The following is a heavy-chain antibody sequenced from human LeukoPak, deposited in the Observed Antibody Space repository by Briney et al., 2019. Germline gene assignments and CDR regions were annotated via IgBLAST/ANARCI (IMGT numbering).Heavy chain of an antibody. V-gene: IGHV3-30*02. CDR2: IQDDGATT. CDR3: ATQSITLVVVISPFDY. D-gene: IGHD3-22*01. CDR1: GFTFSTFP. J-gene: IGHJ4*02. Sequence: GGSLRLSCAASGFTFSTFPMHWVRQAPGKGLEWVALIQDDGATTNYADSVRGRFTLSRDNSKSTVYLQMNSLDPDDTAVYYCATQSITLVVVISPFDYWGQGTLVTVSS.